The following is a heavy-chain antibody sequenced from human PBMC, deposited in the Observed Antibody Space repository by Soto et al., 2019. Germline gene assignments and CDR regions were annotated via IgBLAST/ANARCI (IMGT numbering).Heavy chain of an antibody. CDR2: ISGYNGDT. V-gene: IGHV1-18*01. CDR3: AKNGQPPYYYYGLDV. CDR1: GYTFSRYG. J-gene: IGHJ6*02. D-gene: IGHD2-8*01. Sequence: QGQLVQSGGEVKKPGASVKVSCKASGYTFSRYGISWVRQAPGQGLEWMGWISGYNGDTNYAQKFQGRVTMTIDTSXXTAYKELRGLTYDDTAIYYCAKNGQPPYYYYGLDVWGQGTTVTVSS.